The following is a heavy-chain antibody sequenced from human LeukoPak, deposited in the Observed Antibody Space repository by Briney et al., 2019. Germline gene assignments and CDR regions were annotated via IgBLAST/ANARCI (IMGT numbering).Heavy chain of an antibody. CDR3: ARVRLGAFDY. CDR1: IHLNSLHY. V-gene: IGHV4-59*11. J-gene: IGHJ4*02. CDR2: IYYSGST. Sequence: SETLSLTCSVSIHLNSLHYWRWVRQPPGKGLEWIGYIYYSGSTNYNPSLKSRVTISVDTSKNQFSLKLSSVTAADSAVYYRARVRLGAFDYWGQGTLVTVSS. D-gene: IGHD4-11*01.